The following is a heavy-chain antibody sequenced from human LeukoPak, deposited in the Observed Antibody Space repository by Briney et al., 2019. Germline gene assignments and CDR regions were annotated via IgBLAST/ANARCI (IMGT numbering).Heavy chain of an antibody. J-gene: IGHJ4*02. V-gene: IGHV3-7*01. Sequence: AGGSLRLSCAASGFTFSSYWMSWVRQAPGKGLEWVATIKQGGGENYYVDSVKGRFAISRDDANNSLYLQMNGLRVEDTALYYCVRGPHYGAYTDYFDYWGQGTLVTVSS. CDR3: VRGPHYGAYTDYFDY. CDR2: IKQGGGEN. CDR1: GFTFSSYW. D-gene: IGHD4-17*01.